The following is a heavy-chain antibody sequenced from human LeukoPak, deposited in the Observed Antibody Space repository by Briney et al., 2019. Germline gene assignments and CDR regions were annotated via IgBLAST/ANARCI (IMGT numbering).Heavy chain of an antibody. CDR1: GGSINNYY. CDR2: IYTRGST. CDR3: ARGRYCSADICSGGGAFDI. Sequence: SETLSLTCTVSGGSINNYYWSWIRQPAGKGLEWIGRIYTRGSTNYNPSLKSRVTMSVDTSKNQFSLKLSSVAAADTAVYYCARGRYCSADICSGGGAFDIWGQGTMVSVSS. V-gene: IGHV4-4*07. J-gene: IGHJ3*02. D-gene: IGHD2-15*01.